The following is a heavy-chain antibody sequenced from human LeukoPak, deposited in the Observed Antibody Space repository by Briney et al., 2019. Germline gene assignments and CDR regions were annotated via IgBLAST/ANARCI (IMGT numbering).Heavy chain of an antibody. CDR3: ARVMITFGGNWFGP. D-gene: IGHD3-16*01. CDR2: IYYSGST. Sequence: SETLSLTCTVSGGSISSSSYYWGWIRQPPGKGLEWIGSIYYSGSTYYNPSLKSRVTISVDTSKNQFSLKLSSVTAADTAVYYCARVMITFGGNWFGPWGQGTLVTVSS. CDR1: GGSISSSSYY. V-gene: IGHV4-39*07. J-gene: IGHJ5*02.